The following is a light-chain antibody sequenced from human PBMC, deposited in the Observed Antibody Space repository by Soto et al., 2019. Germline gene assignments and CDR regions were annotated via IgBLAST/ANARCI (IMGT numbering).Light chain of an antibody. CDR3: CSYTSSSTYV. J-gene: IGLJ1*01. CDR1: SRDVGGYNY. Sequence: QSVLTQPASVSGSPGQSITISCTGTSRDVGGYNYVSWYQQHPGKAPKLMIYDVSNRPSGVSNRFSGSKSGNTASLTISWLQAEDEADYYCCSYTSSSTYVFGTGTKVTVL. CDR2: DVS. V-gene: IGLV2-14*01.